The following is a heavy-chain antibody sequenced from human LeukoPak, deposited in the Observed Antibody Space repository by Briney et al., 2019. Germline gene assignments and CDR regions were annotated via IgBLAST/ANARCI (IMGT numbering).Heavy chain of an antibody. CDR3: AKDADVVPAAIDFDY. D-gene: IGHD2-2*02. CDR2: ISGSGGST. Sequence: SGGSLRLSCAASGFTFSSYAMSWVRQAPGKGLEWVSAISGSGGSTYYADSVKGRFTISRDNSKNTLYLQMNSRRAEDTAVYYCAKDADVVPAAIDFDYWGQGTLVTVSS. CDR1: GFTFSSYA. J-gene: IGHJ4*02. V-gene: IGHV3-23*01.